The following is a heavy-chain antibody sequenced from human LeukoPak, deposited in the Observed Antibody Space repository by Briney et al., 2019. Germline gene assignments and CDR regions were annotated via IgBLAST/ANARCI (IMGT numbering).Heavy chain of an antibody. CDR1: GGNFNNYA. J-gene: IGHJ3*02. CDR3: ARGRELLGIQFAFDI. Sequence: SVKVSCKASGGNFNNYAINWVRQAPGQGLEWLGGVIPMFGSVNYAQKFQGRVTITADGITSIAYMELGSLTSDDTAVYYCARGRELLGIQFAFDIWGQGTVVTVAS. CDR2: VIPMFGSV. D-gene: IGHD1-26*01. V-gene: IGHV1-69*13.